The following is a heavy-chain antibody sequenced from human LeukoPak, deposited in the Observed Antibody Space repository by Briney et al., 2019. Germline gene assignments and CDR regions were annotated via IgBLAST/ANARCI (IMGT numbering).Heavy chain of an antibody. Sequence: SVKVSCKASGGTFSSYAISWVRQAPGQGLEWMGGIIPIFGTANYAQKFQGRVTMTEDTSTDTAYMELSSLRSEDTAVYYCATDPRLIEQWLAFDYWGQGTLVTVSS. CDR1: GGTFSSYA. V-gene: IGHV1-69*06. D-gene: IGHD6-19*01. CDR3: ATDPRLIEQWLAFDY. J-gene: IGHJ4*02. CDR2: IIPIFGTA.